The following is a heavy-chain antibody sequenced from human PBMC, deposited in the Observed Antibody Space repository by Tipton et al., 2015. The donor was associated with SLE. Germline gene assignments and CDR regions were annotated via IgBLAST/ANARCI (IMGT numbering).Heavy chain of an antibody. CDR3: ARGPYCSGETCYSDFYYGMDI. Sequence: TLSLTCAVYGGSFSGFYWSWIRQPPGKGLEWIGEIDHSGSINYNVSLKSRVTISVDTSENQFSLKLSFVTAADTAVYYCARGPYCSGETCYSDFYYGMDIWGQGTTVSVSS. D-gene: IGHD2-15*01. J-gene: IGHJ6*02. CDR2: IDHSGSI. CDR1: GGSFSGFY. V-gene: IGHV4-34*01.